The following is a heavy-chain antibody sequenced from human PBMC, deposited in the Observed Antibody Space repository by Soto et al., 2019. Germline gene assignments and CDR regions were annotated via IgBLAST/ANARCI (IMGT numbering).Heavy chain of an antibody. CDR1: GYTFTSYY. V-gene: IGHV1-46*01. CDR3: ARTYSSSWADWYFDL. D-gene: IGHD6-13*01. J-gene: IGHJ2*01. CDR2: INPSGGST. Sequence: ASVKVSCKASGYTFTSYYMHWVRQAPGQGLEWMGIINPSGGSTSYAQKFQGRVTITRDTSASTAYMELSSLRSEDTAVYYCARTYSSSWADWYFDLWGRGTLVTVSS.